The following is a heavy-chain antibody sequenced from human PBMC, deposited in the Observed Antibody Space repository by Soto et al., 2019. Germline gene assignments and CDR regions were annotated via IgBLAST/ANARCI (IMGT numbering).Heavy chain of an antibody. CDR3: ARAVYYYDSSGYYYVGAFDI. D-gene: IGHD3-22*01. J-gene: IGHJ3*02. Sequence: SETLSLTCTVSGDSISSGGYYWSWIRQHPGKGLEWIGYIYYSGSTYYNPSLKSRVTISVDTSKNQFSLKLSSVTAADTAVYYCARAVYYYDSSGYYYVGAFDIWGQGTMVTVSS. CDR2: IYYSGST. V-gene: IGHV4-31*03. CDR1: GDSISSGGYY.